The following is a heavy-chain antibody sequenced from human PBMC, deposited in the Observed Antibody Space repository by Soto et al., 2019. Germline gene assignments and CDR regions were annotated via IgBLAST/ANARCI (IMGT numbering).Heavy chain of an antibody. Sequence: PGGSLRLSCAASGFTFRNAWMSWVRQAPGKGLEWVGRIKSKTDGGTTDYAAPVKGRFTSSRDNSKNTLYLQMNSLRAEDTAIYYCVREGSGWYSLGSFDFWGRGTMVTVSS. CDR1: GFTFRNAW. D-gene: IGHD6-19*01. V-gene: IGHV3-15*01. J-gene: IGHJ3*01. CDR3: VREGSGWYSLGSFDF. CDR2: IKSKTDGGTT.